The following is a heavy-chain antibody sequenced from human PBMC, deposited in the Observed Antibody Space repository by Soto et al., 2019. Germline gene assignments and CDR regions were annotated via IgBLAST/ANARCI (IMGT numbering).Heavy chain of an antibody. CDR1: GFTFSSYA. D-gene: IGHD3-3*01. J-gene: IGHJ6*02. CDR3: AGGDEVFGVVIYYYYYGMDV. V-gene: IGHV3-64D*06. CDR2: ISSNGGST. Sequence: QPGGSLRLSCSASGFTFSSYAMHWVRQAPGKGLEYVSAISSNGGSTYYADSVKGRFTISRDNSKNTLYLQMSSLRAEDTAVYYCAGGDEVFGVVIYYYYYGMDVWGQGTTVTVSS.